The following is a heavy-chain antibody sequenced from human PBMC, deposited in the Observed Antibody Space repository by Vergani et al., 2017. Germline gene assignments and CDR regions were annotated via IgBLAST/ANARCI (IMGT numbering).Heavy chain of an antibody. CDR1: GGSISSGSYY. D-gene: IGHD1-1*01. J-gene: IGHJ6*02. V-gene: IGHV4-61*02. CDR2: IYTSGST. Sequence: QVQLQESGPGLVKPSQTLSLTCTVPGGSISSGSYYWSWIRQPAGKGLEWIGRIYTSGSTNYNPSLKSRVTISVDTSKNQFSLKLRAVTAADTAVDCCAREGRAVQLERGGGMDVWGQGTTVTVSS. CDR3: AREGRAVQLERGGGMDV.